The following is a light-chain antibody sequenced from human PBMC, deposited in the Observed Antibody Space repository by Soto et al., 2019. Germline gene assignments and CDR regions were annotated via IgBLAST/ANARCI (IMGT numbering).Light chain of an antibody. CDR2: DVS. CDR1: SSDVGGYNY. Sequence: QSVLTQPRSVSGSPGQSVTISCTGTSSDVGGYNYVSWYLQHPGKAPKVMIYDVSKRPSGVPDRFSGSKSGNTASLTISGLQADDEADYYCSSYTTSSALQVFGTGTKVTVL. CDR3: SSYTTSSALQV. V-gene: IGLV2-11*01. J-gene: IGLJ1*01.